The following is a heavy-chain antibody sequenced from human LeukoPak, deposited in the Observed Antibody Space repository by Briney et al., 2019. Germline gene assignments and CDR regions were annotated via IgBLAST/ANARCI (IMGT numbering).Heavy chain of an antibody. Sequence: SETLSLTCTVSGGSISSGDYYWSWIRQPPGKGLEWIGYIYYSGSTYYNPSLKSRVTISVDTSKNQFSLKLSSVTAADTAVYYCARGEDKTDAFDIWGQGTLVTVSS. CDR2: IYYSGST. D-gene: IGHD1-26*01. J-gene: IGHJ3*02. V-gene: IGHV4-30-4*01. CDR3: ARGEDKTDAFDI. CDR1: GGSISSGDYY.